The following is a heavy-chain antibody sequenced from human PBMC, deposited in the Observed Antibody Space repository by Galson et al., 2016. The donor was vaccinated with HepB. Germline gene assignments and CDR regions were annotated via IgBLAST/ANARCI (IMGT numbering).Heavy chain of an antibody. CDR3: AKAYCGGDCYSGYYYYGMDV. CDR2: ISWDGGST. V-gene: IGHV3-43*01. J-gene: IGHJ6*02. D-gene: IGHD2-21*02. CDR1: GFTFDDYT. Sequence: SLRLSCAASGFTFDDYTMHWVRQAPGKGLEWVSLISWDGGSTFYADSVKGRFTISRDNSKNSLYLEMNSLRTEDTALYYCAKAYCGGDCYSGYYYYGMDVWGQGTTVTVSS.